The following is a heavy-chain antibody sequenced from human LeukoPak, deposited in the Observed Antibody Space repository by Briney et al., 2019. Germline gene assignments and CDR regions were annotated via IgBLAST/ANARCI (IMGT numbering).Heavy chain of an antibody. V-gene: IGHV3-33*01. J-gene: IGHJ4*02. CDR1: GFTFSSYG. D-gene: IGHD6-19*01. Sequence: QPGRSLRLSCAASGFTFSSYGMHWVRQAPGKGLEWVAVIGYDGSNKYYADSVKGRFTISRDNSKNTLYLQMNSLRAEDTAVYYCARDRIAVVGGGCFFDYWGQGTLVTVSS. CDR3: ARDRIAVVGGGCFFDY. CDR2: IGYDGSNK.